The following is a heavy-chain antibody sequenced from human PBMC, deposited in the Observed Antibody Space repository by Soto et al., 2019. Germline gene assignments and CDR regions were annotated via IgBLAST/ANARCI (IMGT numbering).Heavy chain of an antibody. CDR3: ARVGANPSDY. Sequence: PSETLSLTCTVSGGSISSGDYYWSWIRQPPGKGLEWIGYIYYSGSTYYNPSLKSRVTISLDTSKNHFSLKLNSVTAADTAVYYCARVGANPSDYWGQGTLVTVPQ. V-gene: IGHV4-30-4*01. D-gene: IGHD1-26*01. CDR1: GGSISSGDYY. J-gene: IGHJ4*02. CDR2: IYYSGST.